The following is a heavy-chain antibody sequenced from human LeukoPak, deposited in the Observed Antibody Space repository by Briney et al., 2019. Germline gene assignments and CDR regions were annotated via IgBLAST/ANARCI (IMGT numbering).Heavy chain of an antibody. CDR2: ISAYNGNT. Sequence: GASVKVSCKASGYTFTSYGISWERQAPGQGLEWMGWISAYNGNTNYAQKLQGRVTMTTDTSTSTAYMELRSLRSDDTAVYYCARDSEGRISRRGVFDYWGQGTLITVSS. CDR3: ARDSEGRISRRGVFDY. V-gene: IGHV1-18*01. CDR1: GYTFTSYG. J-gene: IGHJ4*02. D-gene: IGHD3-3*02.